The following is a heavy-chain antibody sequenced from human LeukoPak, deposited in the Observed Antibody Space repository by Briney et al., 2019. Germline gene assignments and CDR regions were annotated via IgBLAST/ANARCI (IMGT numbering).Heavy chain of an antibody. J-gene: IGHJ6*04. Sequence: VGSLRLSCAASGFTFSSYEMNWVREAPGKGLEWGSYISSSGSTIYYADSVKGRFTISRDNAKNSLYLQMNSLRAEDTAVYYCARDDIVATISQVPYGMDVWGKGTTVTVSS. V-gene: IGHV3-48*03. CDR2: ISSSGSTI. CDR3: ARDDIVATISQVPYGMDV. CDR1: GFTFSSYE. D-gene: IGHD5-12*01.